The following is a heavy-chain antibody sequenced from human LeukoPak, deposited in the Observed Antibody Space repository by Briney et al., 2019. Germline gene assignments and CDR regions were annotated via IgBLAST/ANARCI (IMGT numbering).Heavy chain of an antibody. CDR2: INHSGST. V-gene: IGHV4-34*01. CDR3: ARVGHIVATILPDY. CDR1: GGSFSGYY. D-gene: IGHD5-12*01. J-gene: IGHJ4*02. Sequence: SETLSLTCAVYGGSFSGYYWSWIRQPPGKGLDWIGEINHSGSTNYNPSLKSRVTISVDTSKNQFSLKLSSVTAADTAVYYCARVGHIVATILPDYWGQGTLVTVSS.